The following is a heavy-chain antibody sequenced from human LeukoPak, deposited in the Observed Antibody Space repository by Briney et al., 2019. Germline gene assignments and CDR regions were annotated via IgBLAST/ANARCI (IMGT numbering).Heavy chain of an antibody. V-gene: IGHV4-30-2*01. J-gene: IGHJ3*02. Sequence: PSQTLSLTCAVSGGSISSGGYSWSWIRQPPGKGLEWIGYIYHSGSTYYNPSLKSRVTISVDRSKNQFSLKLGSVTAADTAVYYCARGQLAYCGGDCSDAFDIWGQGAMVTVSS. D-gene: IGHD2-21*02. CDR1: GGSISSGGYS. CDR3: ARGQLAYCGGDCSDAFDI. CDR2: IYHSGST.